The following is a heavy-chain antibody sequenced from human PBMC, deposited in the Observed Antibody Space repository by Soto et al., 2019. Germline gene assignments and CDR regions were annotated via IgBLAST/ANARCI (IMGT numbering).Heavy chain of an antibody. CDR1: GYTFTNYG. Sequence: QVQLVQSGAEVKKPGASVKVSCKASGYTFTNYGINWVRQAPGQGLEWMGWINPHYGNTNYAQKVQGRVTMTADTCPSTASMDLRSSKSDNTAALTSAGRYGAYAAHDYSGFYAWGKGTLVTVAS. D-gene: IGHD4-17*01. CDR2: INPHYGNT. J-gene: IGHJ4*03. V-gene: IGHV1-18*01. CDR3: AGRYGAYAAHDYSGFYA.